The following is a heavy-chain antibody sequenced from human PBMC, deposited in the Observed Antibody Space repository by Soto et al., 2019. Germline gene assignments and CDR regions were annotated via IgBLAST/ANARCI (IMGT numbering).Heavy chain of an antibody. J-gene: IGHJ4*02. D-gene: IGHD1-26*01. CDR3: ARRYGSAIDY. CDR1: GGSISDPTYY. Sequence: TSETLSLTCTVSGGSISDPTYYWGWIRQSPGGKLEWIGSVYYTGDSYYKPSLRSRVTISVDTSKNQFSLNLSSVTAADTAVYYCARRYGSAIDYWGQGTLVTVSS. V-gene: IGHV4-39*01. CDR2: VYYTGDS.